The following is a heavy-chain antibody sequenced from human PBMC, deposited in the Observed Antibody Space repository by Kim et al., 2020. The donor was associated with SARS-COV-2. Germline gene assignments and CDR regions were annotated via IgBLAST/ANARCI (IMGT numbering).Heavy chain of an antibody. CDR3: ARVAAPGTYYFDS. D-gene: IGHD6-13*01. V-gene: IGHV3-23*01. J-gene: IGHJ4*02. Sequence: YADSVKGRFTISIDNSKNTLFLQMNSLRAEDTALYYCARVAAPGTYYFDSWGQGTLVTVSS.